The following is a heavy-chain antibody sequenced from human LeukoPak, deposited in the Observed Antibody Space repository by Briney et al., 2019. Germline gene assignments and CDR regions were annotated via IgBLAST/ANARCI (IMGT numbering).Heavy chain of an antibody. D-gene: IGHD2/OR15-2a*01. CDR3: YRGSNICPYGMDV. J-gene: IGHJ6*02. Sequence: GGSLRCYGSGYAFTSSAKAWHRLRQAPGKGLEYVSAISDSGGSTYYADSVKGRFTISRDNSKNTLYLQMSSLRAEDTGVYFRYRGSNICPYGMDVWGQGTTVTVSS. V-gene: IGHV3-64D*09. CDR2: ISDSGGST. CDR1: AFTSSAKA.